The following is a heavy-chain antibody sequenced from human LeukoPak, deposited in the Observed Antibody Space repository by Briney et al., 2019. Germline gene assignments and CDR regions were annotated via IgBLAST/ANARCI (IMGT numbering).Heavy chain of an antibody. Sequence: GGSLRLSCAASGFDFNNYNMNWVRQAPGKGLEWVSSITSSGTYIYYADSVKGRFTISRDNTKNSLYLQMNSLRPEDTAVYYCARDPYSGSYGDYYYMDVWGKGTTVTTSS. CDR2: ITSSGTYI. D-gene: IGHD1-26*01. CDR1: GFDFNNYN. J-gene: IGHJ6*03. V-gene: IGHV3-21*01. CDR3: ARDPYSGSYGDYYYMDV.